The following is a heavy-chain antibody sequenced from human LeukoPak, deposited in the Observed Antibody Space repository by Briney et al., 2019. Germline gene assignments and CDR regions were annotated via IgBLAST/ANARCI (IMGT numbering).Heavy chain of an antibody. V-gene: IGHV3-23*01. J-gene: IGHJ2*01. CDR2: ISISGDRT. Sequence: GGSLRLSCAASGFTFSSYAMSWVRQAPGKGLEWVSAISISGDRTYYADSVKGRFTISRDNSKNTLYLQMNSLRAEDTAVYYCAKRGPYWYFDLWGRGTLVTVSS. CDR1: GFTFSSYA. CDR3: AKRGPYWYFDL.